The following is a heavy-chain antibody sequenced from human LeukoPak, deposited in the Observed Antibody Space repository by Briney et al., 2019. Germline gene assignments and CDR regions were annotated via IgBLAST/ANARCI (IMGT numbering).Heavy chain of an antibody. D-gene: IGHD6-19*01. CDR1: GFTFDDYA. CDR3: ARDYPIGGRIAVAGTASAL. V-gene: IGHV3-30-3*01. Sequence: PGGSLRLSCAASGFTFDDYAMHWVRQAPGKGLEWVAVISYDGSNKYYADSVKGRFTISRDNSKNTLYLQMNSLRAEDTAVYYCARDYPIGGRIAVAGTASALWGQGTLVTVSS. J-gene: IGHJ4*02. CDR2: ISYDGSNK.